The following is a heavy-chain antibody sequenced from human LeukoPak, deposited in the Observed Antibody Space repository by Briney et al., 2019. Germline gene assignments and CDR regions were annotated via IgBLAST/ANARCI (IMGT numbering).Heavy chain of an antibody. CDR1: GFTFSSYE. J-gene: IGHJ3*02. CDR2: ISSSGSTI. Sequence: GGSLRLSCAASGFTFSSYEMNWVRQAPGKGLEWVSYISSSGSTIYYADSVKGRFTISRDNAKNSLCLQMNSLRAEDTAVYYCARVVVVVAATRDAFDIWGQGTMVTVSS. CDR3: ARVVVVVAATRDAFDI. D-gene: IGHD2-15*01. V-gene: IGHV3-48*03.